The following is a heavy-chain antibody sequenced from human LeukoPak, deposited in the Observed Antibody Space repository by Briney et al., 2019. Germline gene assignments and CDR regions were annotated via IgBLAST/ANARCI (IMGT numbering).Heavy chain of an antibody. CDR1: GGSISSSSYY. J-gene: IGHJ5*02. CDR2: INHSGST. D-gene: IGHD2-2*02. V-gene: IGHV4-39*07. Sequence: SETLSLTCTVSGGSISSSSYYWSWIRQPPGKGLEWIGEINHSGSTNYNPSLKSRVTISVDTSKNQFSLKLSSVTAADTAVYYCARGRGYCSSTSCYRFDPWGQGTLVTVSS. CDR3: ARGRGYCSSTSCYRFDP.